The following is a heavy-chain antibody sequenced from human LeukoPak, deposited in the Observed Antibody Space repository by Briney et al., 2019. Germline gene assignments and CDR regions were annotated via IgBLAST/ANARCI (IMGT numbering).Heavy chain of an antibody. CDR3: ARHEGAYAFDM. V-gene: IGHV5-51*01. J-gene: IGHJ3*02. D-gene: IGHD4/OR15-4a*01. CDR1: GYSFTNYW. Sequence: GESLKISCQGSGYSFTNYWIGWVRQMPGKGLEWMGIIYPADSDTRYSPSFQDQVTISADTSISTAYLQWSSLKASDTAMYYCARHEGAYAFDMWGQGTMVTVSS. CDR2: IYPADSDT.